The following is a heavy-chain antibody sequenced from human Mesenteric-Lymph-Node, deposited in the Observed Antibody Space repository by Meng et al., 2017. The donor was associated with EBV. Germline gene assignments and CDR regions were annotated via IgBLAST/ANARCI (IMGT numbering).Heavy chain of an antibody. J-gene: IGHJ4*02. V-gene: IGHV7-4-1*02. CDR3: AKYRGYGSGRVCDN. CDR1: GYTFTSSA. CDR2: IHTNTGNP. D-gene: IGHD3-10*01. Sequence: QVQLVQSGSELKKPGASVKVSCTASGYTFTSSAINWVRQAPGQGLEWMGWIHTNTGNPTYAQGFTGRFVFSLDTSVSTAYLQISNLKAEDTALYYCAKYRGYGSGRVCDNWGQGTMVTVSA.